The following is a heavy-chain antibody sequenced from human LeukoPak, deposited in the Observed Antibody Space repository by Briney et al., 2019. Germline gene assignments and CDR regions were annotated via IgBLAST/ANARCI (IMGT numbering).Heavy chain of an antibody. Sequence: TSETLSLTCTVSGGSISSYYWSWIRQPPGKGLEWIGYIYYSGSTNYNPSLKSRVTISVDTSKNQFSLKLSSVTAADTAVYYCARAGTTVSTRGSFDYWGQGTLVTVSS. J-gene: IGHJ4*02. V-gene: IGHV4-59*01. D-gene: IGHD4-17*01. CDR3: ARAGTTVSTRGSFDY. CDR2: IYYSGST. CDR1: GGSISSYY.